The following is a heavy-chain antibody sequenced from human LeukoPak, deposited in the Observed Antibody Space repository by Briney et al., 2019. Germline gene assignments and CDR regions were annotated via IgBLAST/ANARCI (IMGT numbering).Heavy chain of an antibody. Sequence: GGSLRLSCAASGFTFSSYSMNWVRQAPGKGLEWVSYISSSSSTIYYADSVKGRFTISRDNAKNSLYLQMNSLRAEDTAVYYCASLPLYYYGSGSYSRYWGQGTRVTVSS. CDR3: ASLPLYYYGSGSYSRY. V-gene: IGHV3-48*01. D-gene: IGHD3-10*01. CDR2: ISSSSSTI. CDR1: GFTFSSYS. J-gene: IGHJ4*02.